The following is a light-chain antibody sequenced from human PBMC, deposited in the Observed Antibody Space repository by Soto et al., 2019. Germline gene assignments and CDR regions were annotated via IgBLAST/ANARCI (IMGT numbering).Light chain of an antibody. V-gene: IGLV3-21*02. CDR3: QVWDKSSRDHFYV. CDR1: TIGTNT. CDR2: DDS. J-gene: IGLJ1*01. Sequence: SYERTQPPSVSVAPGQTARITCGGDTIGTNTVHWYQQKPGQAPVLVVHDDSGWPSGIPERFSGSNSGNTATLTISRVEAGDEADYYCQVWDKSSRDHFYVFGTGTKVTVL.